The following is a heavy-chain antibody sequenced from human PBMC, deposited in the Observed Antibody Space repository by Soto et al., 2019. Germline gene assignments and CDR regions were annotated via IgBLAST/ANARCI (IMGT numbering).Heavy chain of an antibody. CDR1: GFTFSGHA. V-gene: IGHV3-48*01. Sequence: EVQLVESGGDLVQPGGSLTLSCAASGFTFSGHAMSWVRQAPGKGLEWVSVITSGSSLIYYADSVKGRFTISRDNATKSLYLQVHSLRAEDTAVCYCARGRGSNRSYYYIDVWGKGATVTVSS. CDR2: ITSGSSLI. CDR3: ARGRGSNRSYYYIDV. J-gene: IGHJ6*03. D-gene: IGHD2-2*01.